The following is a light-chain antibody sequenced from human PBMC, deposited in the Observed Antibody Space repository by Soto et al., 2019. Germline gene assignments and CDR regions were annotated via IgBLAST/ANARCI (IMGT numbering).Light chain of an antibody. CDR1: SGSVSTSYY. J-gene: IGLJ2*01. CDR3: VLYMGSGISV. Sequence: QTVVTKEPSFSVSPGRTVTLTCGLSSGSVSTSYYPSWYQQTPGQAPRTLIYNTNTRSSGVPDRFSGSILGNKAALTITGAQADDESQYYCVLYMGSGISVFGGGTKVTVL. CDR2: NTN. V-gene: IGLV8-61*01.